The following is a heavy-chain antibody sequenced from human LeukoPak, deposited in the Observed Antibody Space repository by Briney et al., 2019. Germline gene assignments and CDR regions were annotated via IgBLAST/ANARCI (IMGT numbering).Heavy chain of an antibody. D-gene: IGHD6-19*01. Sequence: SETLSLTCAVSGYSISSGYYWGWIRQPPGKGLEWIGSIYHSGSTYYNPSLKSRVTISVDTSKNQFSLKLSSVTAADTAVYYCARDWYSSGRYCDYWGQGTLVTVSS. CDR3: ARDWYSSGRYCDY. J-gene: IGHJ4*02. CDR2: IYHSGST. V-gene: IGHV4-38-2*02. CDR1: GYSISSGYY.